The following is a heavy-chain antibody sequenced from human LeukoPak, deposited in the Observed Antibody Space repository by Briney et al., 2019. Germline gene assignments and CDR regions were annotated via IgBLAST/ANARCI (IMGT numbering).Heavy chain of an antibody. D-gene: IGHD3-10*01. CDR1: GGSISSSSYY. J-gene: IGHJ6*03. Sequence: SETLSLTCTVSGGSISSSSYYWGWIRQPPRKGLEWIGSIYYSGSTYYNPSLKSRVTISVDTSKNQFSLKLSSVTAADTAVYYCARRYVWFGGYMDVWGKGTTVTISS. CDR3: ARRYVWFGGYMDV. V-gene: IGHV4-39*07. CDR2: IYYSGST.